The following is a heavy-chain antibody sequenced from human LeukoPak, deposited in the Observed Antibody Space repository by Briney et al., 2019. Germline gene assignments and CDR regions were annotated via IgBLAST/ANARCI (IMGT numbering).Heavy chain of an antibody. Sequence: ASVKVSCKASGYTFTGYYMRWVRQAPGQGLEWMGWINPNSGGTNYAQKFQGRVTMTRDTSISTAYMELSRLRSDDTAVYYCAKALEMATIISYFDYWGQGTLVTVSS. CDR3: AKALEMATIISYFDY. V-gene: IGHV1-2*02. CDR2: INPNSGGT. CDR1: GYTFTGYY. J-gene: IGHJ4*02. D-gene: IGHD5-24*01.